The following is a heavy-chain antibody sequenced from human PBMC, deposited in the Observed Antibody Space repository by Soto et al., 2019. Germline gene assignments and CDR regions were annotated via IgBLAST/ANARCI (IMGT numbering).Heavy chain of an antibody. D-gene: IGHD6-6*01. J-gene: IGHJ6*02. CDR3: AKRRVGGIAARLWYYGMDV. CDR1: GFTFSSYG. CDR2: ISYDGSNK. V-gene: IGHV3-30*18. Sequence: GGSLRLSCAASGFTFSSYGMHWARQAPGKGLEWVAVISYDGSNKYYADSVKGRFTISRDNSKNTLYLQMNSLRAEDTAVYYCAKRRVGGIAARLWYYGMDVWGQGTTVTVSS.